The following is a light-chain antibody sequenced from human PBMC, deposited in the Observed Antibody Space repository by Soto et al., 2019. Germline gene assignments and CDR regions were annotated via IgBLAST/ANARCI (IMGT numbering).Light chain of an antibody. V-gene: IGLV1-44*01. CDR2: SDN. CDR1: SSNMGTNT. J-gene: IGLJ2*01. CDR3: AAWDGSLNHIL. Sequence: QSVLTQPPSASGTPGQRVTISCSGSSSNMGTNTVNWYQQLPRAAPKLLLYSDNQRPSGVPDRFSGSKSGTSASLAITGLQSEDEADYYCAAWDGSLNHILFGGGTQLTVL.